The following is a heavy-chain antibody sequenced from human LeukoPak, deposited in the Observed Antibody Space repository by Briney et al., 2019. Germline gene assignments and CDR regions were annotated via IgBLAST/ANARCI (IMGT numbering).Heavy chain of an antibody. V-gene: IGHV3-9*01. J-gene: IGHJ6*04. CDR2: ISWNSGSI. CDR1: GFTFDDYA. D-gene: IGHD3-10*01. Sequence: GRSLRLSCAASGFTFDDYAMHWVRQAPGKGLEWVSGISWNSGSIGYADSVKGRFTISRDNAKNSLYLQMNSLRAEDTAVYYCAMGVRGVITLFGGMDVWGKGTTVTVSS. CDR3: AMGVRGVITLFGGMDV.